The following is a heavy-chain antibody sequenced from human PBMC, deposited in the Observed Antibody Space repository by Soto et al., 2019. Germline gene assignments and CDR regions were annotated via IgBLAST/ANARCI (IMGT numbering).Heavy chain of an antibody. CDR3: ARPVVAGTPDY. J-gene: IGHJ4*02. V-gene: IGHV3-30-3*01. CDR2: ISADGSSQ. D-gene: IGHD2-15*01. CDR1: GFTFNRSP. Sequence: QVQLVESGGGEVQPGTSLRLSCAASGFTFNRSPMHWVRQAPGKGLDWVGLISADGSSQHYADSVRGRFIISRDNFRSTVSLQMDRLRAEDTAVYYCARPVVAGTPDYWGQGTLVSVSS.